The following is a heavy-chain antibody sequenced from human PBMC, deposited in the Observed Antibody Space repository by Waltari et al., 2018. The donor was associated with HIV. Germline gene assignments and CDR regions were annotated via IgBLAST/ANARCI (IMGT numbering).Heavy chain of an antibody. CDR3: GRARDTYGNYGMDV. Sequence: EVHLVESGGGLVQPGGSLRLSCTASGFTFSNYWMNWVRQAPGKGLEGVANIKRDGSAKYYVDSVNGRITISRDNANNSLFLQMNSLRADDTAVYYCGRARDTYGNYGMDVWGQGTAATVST. V-gene: IGHV3-7*01. CDR1: GFTFSNYW. CDR2: IKRDGSAK. J-gene: IGHJ6*01. D-gene: IGHD5-18*01.